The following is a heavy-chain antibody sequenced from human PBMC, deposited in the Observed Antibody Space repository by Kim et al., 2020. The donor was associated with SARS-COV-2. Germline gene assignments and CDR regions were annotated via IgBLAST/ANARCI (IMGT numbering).Heavy chain of an antibody. D-gene: IGHD6-19*01. CDR2: INHSGST. CDR3: ARVSSGWYGPRDY. V-gene: IGHV4-34*01. J-gene: IGHJ4*02. Sequence: SETLSLTCAVYGGSFSGYYWSWIRQPPGKGLEWIGEINHSGSTNYNPSLKSRVTISVDTSKNQFSLKLSSVTAADTAVYYCARVSSGWYGPRDYWGQGTLVTVSS. CDR1: GGSFSGYY.